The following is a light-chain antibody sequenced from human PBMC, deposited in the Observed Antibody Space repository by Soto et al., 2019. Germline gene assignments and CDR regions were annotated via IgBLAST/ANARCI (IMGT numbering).Light chain of an antibody. CDR3: QQYDKWPPS. V-gene: IGKV3-15*01. J-gene: IGKJ4*01. CDR2: GAS. Sequence: EIVITQSPAPLSVSPGERATLSCTASWSISRRLAWYQQRPGQAHRLRICGASSRATGVPVRFRGSGSGTEFTLTISGLQSEDFAVYCCQQYDKWPPSFGGGTKVDIK. CDR1: WSISRR.